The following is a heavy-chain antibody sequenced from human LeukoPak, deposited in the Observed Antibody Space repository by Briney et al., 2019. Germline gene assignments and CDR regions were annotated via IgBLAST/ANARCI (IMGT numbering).Heavy chain of an antibody. Sequence: SETLSLTCTVSGGSISSSPCYWGWIRQSPGKGLEWFGTICSGGSTYYNPSLKSRVTISVDTSKNQFSLKLSSVTAADTAVYYCARVSMDGGTLWFDPWGQGTLVTVSS. CDR1: GGSISSSPCY. CDR2: ICSGGST. D-gene: IGHD4-23*01. J-gene: IGHJ5*02. CDR3: ARVSMDGGTLWFDP. V-gene: IGHV4-39*07.